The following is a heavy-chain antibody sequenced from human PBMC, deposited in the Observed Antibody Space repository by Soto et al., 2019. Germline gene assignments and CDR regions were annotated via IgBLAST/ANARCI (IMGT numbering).Heavy chain of an antibody. Sequence: HPGGSLRLSCAASGFTFSSYAMSWVRQAPGKGLEWVSAISGSGGSTYYADSVKGRFTISRDNSKNTLYLQMNSLRAEDTAVYYCAKDTAMVVYYFDYWGQGTLVTVSS. CDR2: ISGSGGST. CDR1: GFTFSSYA. D-gene: IGHD5-18*01. CDR3: AKDTAMVVYYFDY. J-gene: IGHJ4*02. V-gene: IGHV3-23*01.